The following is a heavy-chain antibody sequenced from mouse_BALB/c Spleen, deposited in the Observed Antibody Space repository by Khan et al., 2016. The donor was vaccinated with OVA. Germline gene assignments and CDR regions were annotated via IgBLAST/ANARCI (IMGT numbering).Heavy chain of an antibody. CDR1: GYTFTSYV. D-gene: IGHD1-1*01. CDR3: AAVGSYYVSYVY. CDR2: IYPFNDAN. Sequence: EVQLQQSGPEVVKPGASVKMSCKASGYTFTSYVMHWVKQKPGQGLEWLGYIYPFNDANKFNAMFNGKATLTANNTTSTAYMELSSLTSEDCAFYDYAAVGSYYVSYVYWGQGTLVTVSA. J-gene: IGHJ3*01. V-gene: IGHV1S136*01.